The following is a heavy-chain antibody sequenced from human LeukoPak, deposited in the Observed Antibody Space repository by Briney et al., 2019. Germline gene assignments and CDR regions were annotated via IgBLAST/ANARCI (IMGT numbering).Heavy chain of an antibody. J-gene: IGHJ6*02. CDR1: GYNFIYYD. CDR2: ISGWNGDT. Sequence: ASVKLSCKASGYNFIYYDVNWVRLAPGQGLEWMGRISGWNGDTNYAQKFQGRVTLTIDTSTTSAYMELTSLRPDDTSVYYCAAQYYGETQTYRLDVWGQGSTVIVSS. V-gene: IGHV1-18*01. D-gene: IGHD3-10*01. CDR3: AAQYYGETQTYRLDV.